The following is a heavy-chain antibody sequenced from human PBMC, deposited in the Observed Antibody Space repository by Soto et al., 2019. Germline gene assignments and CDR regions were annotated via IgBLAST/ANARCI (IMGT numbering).Heavy chain of an antibody. J-gene: IGHJ6*04. D-gene: IGHD6-6*01. CDR1: GYTFTDYD. CDR3: AKGLRSSSSESVDV. V-gene: IGHV1-8*01. CDR2: MNPSSGNT. Sequence: GASVKVSCKASGYTFTDYDVNWVRQAPGQGLEWMGGMNPSSGNTGYAQKIQGRVTMTRDTSISTAYMELSDLRSEDTAVYYCAKGLRSSSSESVDVWGKGTTVTVSS.